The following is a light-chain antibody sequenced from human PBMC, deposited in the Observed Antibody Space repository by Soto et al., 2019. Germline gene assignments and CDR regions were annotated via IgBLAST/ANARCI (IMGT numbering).Light chain of an antibody. CDR1: SNDVGNYIY. CDR3: TSYTSSSTPFV. CDR2: EVS. Sequence: QSALTQPASVSGSPGQSITISCTGTSNDVGNYIYVSWFQHHPGKAPKLLIYEVSYRPSGVSNHFSASKSGNTASLTISGLQAEDEADYYCTSYTSSSTPFVFGTGTKVTVL. J-gene: IGLJ1*01. V-gene: IGLV2-14*01.